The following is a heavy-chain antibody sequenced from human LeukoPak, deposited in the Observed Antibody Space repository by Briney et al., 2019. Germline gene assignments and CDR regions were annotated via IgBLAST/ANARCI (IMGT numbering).Heavy chain of an antibody. D-gene: IGHD6-13*01. Sequence: SETLSLTCTVSGGSVSSGSYYWSWIRQPPGKGLEWIGYICYSGSTNYNPSLKSRVTISVDTSKNQFSLKLSSVTAADTAVYYCARAHPYSSRKSHWYFDLWGRGTLVTVSS. V-gene: IGHV4-61*01. CDR2: ICYSGST. CDR1: GGSVSSGSYY. CDR3: ARAHPYSSRKSHWYFDL. J-gene: IGHJ2*01.